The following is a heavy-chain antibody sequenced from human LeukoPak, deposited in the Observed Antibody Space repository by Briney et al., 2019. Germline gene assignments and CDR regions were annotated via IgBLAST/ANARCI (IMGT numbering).Heavy chain of an antibody. CDR1: GGSISSYY. CDR3: ARGGGLQQWLVHNNWFDP. J-gene: IGHJ5*02. Sequence: PSETLSLTCTVSGGSISSYYWSWIRQPPGKGLEWVGYIYYSGSTNYNPSLKSRVTISVDTSKNQFSLKLRSVTAADTAVYYCARGGGLQQWLVHNNWFDPWGQGTLVTVSS. CDR2: IYYSGST. D-gene: IGHD6-19*01. V-gene: IGHV4-59*01.